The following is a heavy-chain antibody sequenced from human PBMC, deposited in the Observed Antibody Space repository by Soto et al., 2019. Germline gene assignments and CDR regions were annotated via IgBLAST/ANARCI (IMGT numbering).Heavy chain of an antibody. CDR2: ISYDGSNK. Sequence: QVQLVESGGGVVQPGRSLRLSCAASGFTISSYGMHWVRQAPGKGLEWVAVISYDGSNKYYADSVKGRFTISRDNSKNTLYLQMNSLRAEDTAVYYCAKDAWRYSSSSVVDYWGQGTLVTVSS. D-gene: IGHD6-6*01. CDR3: AKDAWRYSSSSVVDY. J-gene: IGHJ4*02. CDR1: GFTISSYG. V-gene: IGHV3-30*18.